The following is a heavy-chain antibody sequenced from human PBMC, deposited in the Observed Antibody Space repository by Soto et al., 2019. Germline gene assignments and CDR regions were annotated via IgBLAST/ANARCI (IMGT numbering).Heavy chain of an antibody. D-gene: IGHD5-18*01. J-gene: IGHJ5*02. CDR2: INHSGST. CDR3: ASRGYSYDFDP. CDR1: GGSFSGYY. V-gene: IGHV4-34*01. Sequence: PSETLSLTCAVYGGSFSGYYWSWIRQPPGKGLEWIGEINHSGSTNYNPSLKSRVTISVDTSKNQFSLKLSSVTAADTAVYYCASRGYSYDFDPWGQGTLVTVS.